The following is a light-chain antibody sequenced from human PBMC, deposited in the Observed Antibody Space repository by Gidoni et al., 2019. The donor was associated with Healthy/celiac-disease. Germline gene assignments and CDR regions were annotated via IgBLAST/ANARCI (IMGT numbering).Light chain of an antibody. J-gene: IGKJ3*01. CDR2: AAS. CDR1: QGISSY. Sequence: DIQLTQSPSFLSASVGDRVTITCRASQGISSYLAWYQQKPGKAPKLLIYAASTLQSGVPSRFSGSGSGTEFTLTISSLQPEDFATYYWQQLNSYPGGFTFGPGTKVDIK. V-gene: IGKV1-9*01. CDR3: QQLNSYPGGFT.